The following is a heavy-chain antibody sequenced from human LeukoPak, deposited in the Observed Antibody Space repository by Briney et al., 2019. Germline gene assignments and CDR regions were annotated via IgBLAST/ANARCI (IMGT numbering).Heavy chain of an antibody. Sequence: GGSLRPSCAASGFTFSSYGMHWVRQAPGKGLEWVAVIWYDGSNKYYADSVKGRFTISRDNSKNTLYLQMNSLRAEDTAVYYCAKELVWGSYRYYFDYWGQGTLVTVSS. V-gene: IGHV3-33*06. CDR3: AKELVWGSYRYYFDY. J-gene: IGHJ4*02. CDR1: GFTFSSYG. CDR2: IWYDGSNK. D-gene: IGHD3-16*02.